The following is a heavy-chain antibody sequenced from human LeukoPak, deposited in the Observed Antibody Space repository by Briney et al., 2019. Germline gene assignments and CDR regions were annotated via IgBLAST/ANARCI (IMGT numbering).Heavy chain of an antibody. D-gene: IGHD6-13*01. V-gene: IGHV3-53*01. CDR1: GFTVSSNY. CDR3: ARDRPDSSSWYEHDAFDI. CDR2: IYSGGST. J-gene: IGHJ3*02. Sequence: GGSLRLSCAASGFTVSSNYMSWVRQAPGKGLEWVSVIYSGGSTYYADSVKGRFTISRDNSKDTLYLQMNSLRAEDTAVYYCARDRPDSSSWYEHDAFDIWGQGTMVTVSS.